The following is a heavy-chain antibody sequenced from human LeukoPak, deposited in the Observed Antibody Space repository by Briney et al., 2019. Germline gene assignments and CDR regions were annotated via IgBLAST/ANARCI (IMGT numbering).Heavy chain of an antibody. CDR1: GFTFSSYS. J-gene: IGHJ4*02. Sequence: GSLRLSCAASGFTFSSYSMNWVRQAPGKWLEWVSSISSSSSYIYYADSVKGRFTISRDNAKNSLYLQMNSLRAEDTAVYYCARDRGRSNSYCSSTSCLPRAFDYWGQGTLVTVSS. CDR3: ARDRGRSNSYCSSTSCLPRAFDY. CDR2: ISSSSSYI. V-gene: IGHV3-21*01. D-gene: IGHD2-2*01.